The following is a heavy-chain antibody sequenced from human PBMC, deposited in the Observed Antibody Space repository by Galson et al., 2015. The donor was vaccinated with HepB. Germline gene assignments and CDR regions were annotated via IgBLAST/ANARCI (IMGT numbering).Heavy chain of an antibody. D-gene: IGHD2-2*01. V-gene: IGHV3-74*01. J-gene: IGHJ4*02. CDR2: LNGDGGTT. Sequence: SLRLSCAASGFTFSRYWMHWVRQAPGKGLVWVSRLNGDGGTTTYADSVKGRFTISRDNAENTLYLQMNTLRAEDTALYYCARARAGPMDFWGQGTLVTVSS. CDR1: GFTFSRYW. CDR3: ARARAGPMDF.